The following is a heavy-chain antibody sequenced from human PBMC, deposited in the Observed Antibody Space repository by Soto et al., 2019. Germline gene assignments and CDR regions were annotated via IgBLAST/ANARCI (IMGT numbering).Heavy chain of an antibody. CDR2: IPSSGST. D-gene: IGHD6-13*01. J-gene: IGHJ5*02. CDR1: GASMDSYQ. CDR3: ARDQGVAAAGITWFDP. Sequence: SETLSLTCTVSGASMDSYQGSWLRQPAGMGLEWIGHIPSSGSTNYNPSLKSRVTMSVDTSKTQFSLRLMSLTAADTAVYYSARDQGVAAAGITWFDPWGQGSLVTVSS. V-gene: IGHV4-4*07.